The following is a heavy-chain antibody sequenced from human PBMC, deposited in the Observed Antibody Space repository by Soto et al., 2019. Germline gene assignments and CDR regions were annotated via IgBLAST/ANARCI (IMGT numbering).Heavy chain of an antibody. D-gene: IGHD7-27*01. V-gene: IGHV3-23*01. CDR1: GFTFSVFA. CDR2: ISGRGENT. CDR3: AKDRGTGDYGVNAVDI. Sequence: EVQLLESGGGLVQPGGSLRLSCGASGFTFSVFAMSWVRQAPGKGLELVSSISGRGENTYDADSVKGRFTISRDNSKNTLNLQMNSLRGEDTAVYYCAKDRGTGDYGVNAVDIWGQGTMVTVAS. J-gene: IGHJ3*02.